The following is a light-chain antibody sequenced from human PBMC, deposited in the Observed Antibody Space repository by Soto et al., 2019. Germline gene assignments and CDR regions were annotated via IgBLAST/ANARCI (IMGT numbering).Light chain of an antibody. CDR2: DAS. Sequence: EIVLTQSPGTLSLSPGERATLSCRASQSVSSYLAWYQQKPGQAPRLLIYDASTRPTGISARFSGSGSGTDFNLTISSLEHEDFAMYYCQQRSNWPVTFGQGTKVEVK. V-gene: IGKV3-11*01. CDR3: QQRSNWPVT. J-gene: IGKJ1*01. CDR1: QSVSSY.